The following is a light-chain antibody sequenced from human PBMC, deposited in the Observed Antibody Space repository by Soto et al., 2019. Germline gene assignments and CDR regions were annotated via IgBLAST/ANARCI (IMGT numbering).Light chain of an antibody. V-gene: IGKV3-15*01. Sequence: EIVMTQSPATLSVSPGERATLSCRASQTISSNLAWYQQKPGQAPRLLIYGASTRATGIPARFSGSGSGTEFTLTISSLQSEDLAVYYCQQYNEWPPWTFGQGTKVEIK. CDR2: GAS. CDR3: QQYNEWPPWT. J-gene: IGKJ1*01. CDR1: QTISSN.